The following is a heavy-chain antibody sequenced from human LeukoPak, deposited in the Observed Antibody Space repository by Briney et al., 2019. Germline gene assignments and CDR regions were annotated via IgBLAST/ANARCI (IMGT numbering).Heavy chain of an antibody. CDR1: GYTFTGYY. V-gene: IGHV1-2*02. J-gene: IGHJ6*03. CDR2: INPNSGGT. CDR3: AREGTTVTTGHYYMDV. Sequence: ASVKVSCKASGYTFTGYYMHWVRQAPGQGLEWVGWINPNSGGTNYAQKFQGRVTMTRDTSISTAYMELSRLRSDDTAVYYCAREGTTVTTGHYYMDVWGKGTTVTVSS. D-gene: IGHD4-17*01.